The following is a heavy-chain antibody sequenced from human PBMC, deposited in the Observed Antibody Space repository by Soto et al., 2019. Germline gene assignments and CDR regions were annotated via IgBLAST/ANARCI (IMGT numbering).Heavy chain of an antibody. CDR2: IYPGDSDT. J-gene: IGHJ4*02. D-gene: IGHD3-22*01. CDR1: GYSFTSYW. Sequence: GESLKISCKGSGYSFTSYWIGWVRQMPGKGLEWMGIIYPGDSDTRYSPSFQGQVTISADKSISTAYLQWSSLKASDTAMYYCARLEGGIVGYHSNFDYWGQGTLVTVSS. V-gene: IGHV5-51*01. CDR3: ARLEGGIVGYHSNFDY.